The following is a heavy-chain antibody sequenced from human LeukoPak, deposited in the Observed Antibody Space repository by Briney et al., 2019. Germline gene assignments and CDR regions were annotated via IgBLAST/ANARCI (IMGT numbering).Heavy chain of an antibody. CDR3: ARVDTAMVAGGGDY. CDR2: INPNSGGT. CDR1: GYSFTGYY. V-gene: IGHV1-2*02. Sequence: SVKVSCKASGYSFTGYYMHWVRQAPGQGLEWMGWINPNSGGTKYAQKFKGRVTMTRDTSISTAYMELSRLRSDDTAVYYCARVDTAMVAGGGDYWGQGTLVTVSS. D-gene: IGHD5-18*01. J-gene: IGHJ4*02.